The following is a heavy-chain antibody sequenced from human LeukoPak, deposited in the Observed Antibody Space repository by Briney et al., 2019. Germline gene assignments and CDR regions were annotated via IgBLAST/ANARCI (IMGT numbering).Heavy chain of an antibody. CDR2: IYYSGST. D-gene: IGHD3-22*01. V-gene: IGHV4-59*01. CDR3: ARGVVRRFLYDSSGYAFDG. CDR1: GGSISSYY. J-gene: IGHJ4*02. Sequence: SETLSLTCTVSGGSISSYYWSWIRQPPGKGLEWFGYIYYSGSTNYNPSLKSRVTISVDTSKNQFSLKLSSVTAADTAVYYCARGVVRRFLYDSSGYAFDGWGQGTLVTVSS.